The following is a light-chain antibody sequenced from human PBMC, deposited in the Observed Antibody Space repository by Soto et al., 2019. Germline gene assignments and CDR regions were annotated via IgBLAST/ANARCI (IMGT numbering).Light chain of an antibody. CDR3: QQRSNWPPIT. V-gene: IGKV3-11*01. J-gene: IGKJ5*01. CDR2: DAS. Sequence: EIVLTQSPATLSLSPGERATLSCRASQSVSIYLAWYQQKPVQAPRLLIYDASNRATGIPARFSGSGSGTDFTLTISSLEPEDFAVYYCQQRSNWPPITFGQGTLLEIK. CDR1: QSVSIY.